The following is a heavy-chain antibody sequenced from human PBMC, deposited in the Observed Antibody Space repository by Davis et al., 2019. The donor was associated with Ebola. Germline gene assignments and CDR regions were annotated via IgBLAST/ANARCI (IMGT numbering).Heavy chain of an antibody. J-gene: IGHJ6*02. CDR3: TRGWLRGGMDV. Sequence: HSQTLSLTCAISGDSVSTGGWNWIRQSPSRGLEWLGRTYYNSKWYSDYAVSLKSRITINPATSKNQFPLQLNSVTPEDTALYYCTRGWLRGGMDVWGEGTTVTV. V-gene: IGHV6-1*01. CDR2: TYYNSKWYS. CDR1: GDSVSTGG. D-gene: IGHD5-18*01.